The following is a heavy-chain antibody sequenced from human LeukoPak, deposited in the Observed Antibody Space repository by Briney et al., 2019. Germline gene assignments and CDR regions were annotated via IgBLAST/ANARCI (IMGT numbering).Heavy chain of an antibody. V-gene: IGHV3-30-3*01. CDR3: AKGSGFTIFGVVPSGY. Sequence: GGSLRLSCAASGFTFSSYAMHWVRQAPGKGLEWVAVITYDGSNKYYADSVKGRFTISRDNSKNTLYLQMNSLRGEDTAVYYCAKGSGFTIFGVVPSGYWGQGTLVTVSS. CDR1: GFTFSSYA. D-gene: IGHD3-3*01. J-gene: IGHJ4*02. CDR2: ITYDGSNK.